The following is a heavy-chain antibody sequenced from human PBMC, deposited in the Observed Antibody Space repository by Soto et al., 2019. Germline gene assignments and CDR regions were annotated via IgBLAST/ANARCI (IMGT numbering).Heavy chain of an antibody. V-gene: IGHV3-23*01. CDR2: ISDNGGRT. CDR3: AKRELDDK. J-gene: IGHJ4*02. Sequence: EVQLLESGGRFVQPGGSLRLSCAASGFTFRSYGMSWVRQAPGKGLEWISAISDNGGRTDYADSVKGRFTISRDNSKNTLCLQMNPLTAEDTAVYYCAKRELDDKWGQGTLVTVS. CDR1: GFTFRSYG. D-gene: IGHD3-3*02.